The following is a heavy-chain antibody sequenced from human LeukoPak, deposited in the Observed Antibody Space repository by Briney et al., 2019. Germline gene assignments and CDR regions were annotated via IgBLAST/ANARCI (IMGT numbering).Heavy chain of an antibody. D-gene: IGHD2-15*01. V-gene: IGHV3-21*01. CDR2: ISSSSSYI. Sequence: SGGSLRLSCAASGFTFSSYSMNWVRQAPGKGLEWVSSISSSSSYIYYADSVKGRFTISRDNAKNSLYLQMNSLRAEDTAVYYCARNLAVVVVAATGAYYYYGMDVWGQGTTVTVSS. J-gene: IGHJ6*02. CDR3: ARNLAVVVVAATGAYYYYGMDV. CDR1: GFTFSSYS.